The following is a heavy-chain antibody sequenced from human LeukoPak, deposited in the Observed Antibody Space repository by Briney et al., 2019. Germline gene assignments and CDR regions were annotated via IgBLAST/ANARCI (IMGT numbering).Heavy chain of an antibody. J-gene: IGHJ5*02. CDR1: GFTFSNYS. V-gene: IGHV4-39*07. D-gene: IGHD3-22*01. Sequence: GSLRLSCAASGFTFSNYSMNWIRQPPGKGLEWIGSIYYSGSTYYNPSLKSRVTISVDTSKNQFSLKLSSVTAADTAVYYCARAGGYYQNWFDPWGQGTLVTVSS. CDR2: IYYSGST. CDR3: ARAGGYYQNWFDP.